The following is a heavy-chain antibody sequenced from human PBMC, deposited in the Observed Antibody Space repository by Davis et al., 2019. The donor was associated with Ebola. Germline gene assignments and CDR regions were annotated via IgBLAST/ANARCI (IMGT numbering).Heavy chain of an antibody. CDR2: IRSKAYGGTT. D-gene: IGHD3-22*01. V-gene: IGHV3-49*04. CDR1: GFTFSSYS. CDR3: TRDEVNGYYYGMDV. J-gene: IGHJ6*02. Sequence: GESLKISCAASGFTFSSYSMNWVRQAPGKGLEWVGFIRSKAYGGTTEYAASVKGRFTISRDDSKSIAYLQMNSLRTEDTAVYYCTRDEVNGYYYGMDVWGQGTTVTVSS.